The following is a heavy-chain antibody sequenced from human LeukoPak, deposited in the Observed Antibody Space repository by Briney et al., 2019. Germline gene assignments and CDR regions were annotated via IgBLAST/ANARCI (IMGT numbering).Heavy chain of an antibody. V-gene: IGHV1-18*01. D-gene: IGHD4-17*01. CDR3: ARDLGVTTPDY. CDR2: ISAYNGNT. Sequence: SAKLSCEASGYTFTSYGISWVTEAPGQGREWMGWISAYNGNTNYAQKLQGRVTMTTDTSTSTAYMELRSLRSDDTAVYYCARDLGVTTPDYWRQGTLVSVSS. CDR1: GYTFTSYG. J-gene: IGHJ4*02.